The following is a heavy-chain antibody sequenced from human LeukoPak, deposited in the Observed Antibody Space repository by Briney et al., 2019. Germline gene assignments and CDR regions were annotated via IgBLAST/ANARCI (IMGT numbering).Heavy chain of an antibody. CDR3: AREGHGDYLNNYFDY. CDR1: GFTFDDYG. V-gene: IGHV3-20*04. Sequence: GGSLRLSCAASGFTFDDYGMSWVRQAPGKGLEWVSGINWNGGSTGYADSVKGRFTISRDNAKNSLYLQMNSLRAEDTAVYYYAREGHGDYLNNYFDYWGQGTLVTVSS. CDR2: INWNGGST. D-gene: IGHD4-17*01. J-gene: IGHJ4*02.